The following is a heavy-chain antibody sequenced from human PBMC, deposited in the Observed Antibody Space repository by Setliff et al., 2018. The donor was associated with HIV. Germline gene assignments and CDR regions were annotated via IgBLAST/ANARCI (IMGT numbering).Heavy chain of an antibody. J-gene: IGHJ6*03. Sequence: PSETLSLTCTVSGGSISSSDYYWGWIRQPPGKGLEWIGNIYHVGRAFYSPSLESRVSISVDTSKNQFSLRLTSVTAADTAVYFCARGVIETDYDYVDIYYYNYMDVWGKGTTVTVSS. CDR2: IYHVGRA. CDR3: ARGVIETDYDYVDIYYYNYMDV. D-gene: IGHD5-12*01. V-gene: IGHV4-39*07. CDR1: GGSISSSDYY.